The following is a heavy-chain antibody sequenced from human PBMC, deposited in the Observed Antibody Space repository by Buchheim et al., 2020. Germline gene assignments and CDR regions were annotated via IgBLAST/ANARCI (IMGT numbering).Heavy chain of an antibody. V-gene: IGHV4-61*01. CDR1: GGSVSSGSYY. CDR3: ARGHYVLRFLEWSS. CDR2: IYYSGST. D-gene: IGHD3-3*01. Sequence: QVQLQESGPGLVKPSETLSLTCTVSGGSVSSGSYYWSWIRQPPGKGLEWIGYIYYSGSTNYNPSLKSRVTISVDTSKNQFSLKLSSVTAADTAVYYCARGHYVLRFLEWSSWGQGTL. J-gene: IGHJ4*02.